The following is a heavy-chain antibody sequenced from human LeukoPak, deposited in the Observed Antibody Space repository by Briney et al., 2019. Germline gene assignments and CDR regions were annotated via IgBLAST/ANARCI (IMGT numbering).Heavy chain of an antibody. V-gene: IGHV3-49*04. J-gene: IGHJ4*02. CDR3: TRDSGVTILFY. CDR2: IRSKAYGGTT. D-gene: IGHD3-9*01. Sequence: GGSLRLSCTASGFTFGDYAMSWVRQAPGKGLEWVGFIRSKAYGGTTEYAASVKGRFTISRDDSKSIAYLQMNSLKTEDTAVYYCTRDSGVTILFYWGQGTLVTVSS. CDR1: GFTFGDYA.